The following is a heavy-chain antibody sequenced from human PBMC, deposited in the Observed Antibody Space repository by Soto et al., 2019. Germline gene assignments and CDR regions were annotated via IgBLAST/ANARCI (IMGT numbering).Heavy chain of an antibody. J-gene: IGHJ6*02. D-gene: IGHD2-15*01. CDR2: ISYDGSNK. CDR1: GFTFSSYA. V-gene: IGHV3-30-3*01. Sequence: QVQLVESGGGVVQPGRSLRLSCAASGFTFSSYAMHWVRQAPGKGLEWVAVISYDGSNKYYADSVKGRFTISRDNSKNTLYLQMNSLRAEDTAVYYCARVRRGYCSGGSCYYHYYYGMDVWGQGTTVTVSS. CDR3: ARVRRGYCSGGSCYYHYYYGMDV.